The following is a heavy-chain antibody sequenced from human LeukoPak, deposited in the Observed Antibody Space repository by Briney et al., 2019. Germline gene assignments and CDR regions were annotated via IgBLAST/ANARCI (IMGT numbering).Heavy chain of an antibody. J-gene: IGHJ4*02. D-gene: IGHD1-7*01. Sequence: SETLSLTCTVSGGSISSYYWSWSRQPPGKGLEWIGYIYYSGSTKYNPSLKSRVTISVDASKTQFSLKLNSVTAADTAVYYCARGSRELYYFDYWGQGTLVTVSS. CDR1: GGSISSYY. CDR2: IYYSGST. V-gene: IGHV4-59*01. CDR3: ARGSRELYYFDY.